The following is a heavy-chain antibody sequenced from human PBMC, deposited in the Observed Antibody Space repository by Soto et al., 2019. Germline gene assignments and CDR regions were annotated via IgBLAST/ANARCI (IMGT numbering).Heavy chain of an antibody. V-gene: IGHV1-69*01. Sequence: VQLVQSGAEVKQPGSSVKVSCKASGGTFSSYTVTWVRQAPGQGLEWMGGFVPIVGTTDYSQNFQGRLTITADESATTGYTELSSLTSDDTARYYCAIGSTYSGEFEFWGQGTLVTVSS. D-gene: IGHD1-26*01. J-gene: IGHJ4*02. CDR2: FVPIVGTT. CDR1: GGTFSSYT. CDR3: AIGSTYSGEFEF.